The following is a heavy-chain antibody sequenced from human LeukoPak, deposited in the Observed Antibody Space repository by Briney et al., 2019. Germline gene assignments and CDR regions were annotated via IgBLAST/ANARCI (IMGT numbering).Heavy chain of an antibody. Sequence: ASVKVSCKAPGYTFTSYGISWVRQAPGQGLEWMGWISAYNGNTNYAQKLQGRVTMTTDTSTSTAYMELRSLRSDDTAVYYCARQREMWGDFEYSGQGTLVTVSS. CDR1: GYTFTSYG. CDR2: ISAYNGNT. J-gene: IGHJ4*02. D-gene: IGHD3-16*01. CDR3: ARQREMWGDFEY. V-gene: IGHV1-18*01.